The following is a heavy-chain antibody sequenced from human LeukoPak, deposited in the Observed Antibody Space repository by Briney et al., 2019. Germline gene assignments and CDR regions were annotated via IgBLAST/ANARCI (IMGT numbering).Heavy chain of an antibody. CDR1: GGSISSYY. D-gene: IGHD4-17*01. CDR3: ASIGTTVTTFDY. Sequence: SETLSLTCTVSGGSISSYYWSWIRQPPGKGLEWIGYINYSGSTNYNPSLKSRVTISVDTSKNQFSLKLSSVTAADTAVYYCASIGTTVTTFDYWGQGTLVTVSS. CDR2: INYSGST. J-gene: IGHJ4*02. V-gene: IGHV4-59*01.